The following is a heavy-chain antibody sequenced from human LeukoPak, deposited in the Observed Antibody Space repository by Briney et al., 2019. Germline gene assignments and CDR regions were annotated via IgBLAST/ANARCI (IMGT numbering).Heavy chain of an antibody. D-gene: IGHD2-15*01. CDR3: ARDLTVLVVAPTHNWFDP. Sequence: PGGSLRLSCAASGFTFSNSDMGWVHRAPGKRLEWVSGVSWNGSRTHYADSVKGRFIISRDNSRNTLYLQTNSLRAEDTAVYYWARDLTVLVVAPTHNWFDPWGQGILVTVPS. CDR2: VSWNGSRT. V-gene: IGHV3-35*01. J-gene: IGHJ5*02. CDR1: GFTFSNSD.